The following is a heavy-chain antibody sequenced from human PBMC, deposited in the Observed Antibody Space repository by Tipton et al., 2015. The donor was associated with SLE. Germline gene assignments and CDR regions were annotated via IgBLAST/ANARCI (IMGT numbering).Heavy chain of an antibody. Sequence: TLSLTCTVSGGSISRSYWSWIRQPPGKGPEWIGYFYYTGSTNYNPSLKSRVTISVDTSKNQLSLKLSSVTAADTAVYYCARDPRTPVFGAFDIWGQGAMVTVSS. D-gene: IGHD2-15*01. CDR3: ARDPRTPVFGAFDI. CDR2: FYYTGST. V-gene: IGHV4-59*01. J-gene: IGHJ3*02. CDR1: GGSISRSY.